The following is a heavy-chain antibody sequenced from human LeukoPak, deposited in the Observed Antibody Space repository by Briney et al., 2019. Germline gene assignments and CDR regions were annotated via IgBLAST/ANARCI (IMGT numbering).Heavy chain of an antibody. D-gene: IGHD3-3*01. CDR2: ISPSGGST. CDR3: ARDRARITIFGVVRDYMDV. J-gene: IGHJ6*03. CDR1: GYTFTSNY. V-gene: IGHV1-46*01. Sequence: ASVKVSCKAFGYTFTSNYMHWVRQAPGQGPEWMGVISPSGGSTTYAQKLQGRVTMTTDTSTSTAYMELRSLRSDDTAVYYCARDRARITIFGVVRDYMDVWGKGTTVTVSS.